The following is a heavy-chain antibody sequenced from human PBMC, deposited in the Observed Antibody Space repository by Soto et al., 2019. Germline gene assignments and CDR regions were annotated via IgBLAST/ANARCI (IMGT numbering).Heavy chain of an antibody. CDR1: GFTFSSYG. CDR2: ISYDGSNK. CDR3: AKVFWPQQLSTGFDY. Sequence: GGSLRLSCAASGFTFSSYGMHWVRQAPGKGLEWVAVISYDGSNKYYADSVKGRFTISRDNSKNTLYLQMNSLRAEDTAVYYCAKVFWPQQLSTGFDYWGQGTLVTVSS. J-gene: IGHJ4*02. D-gene: IGHD6-13*01. V-gene: IGHV3-30*18.